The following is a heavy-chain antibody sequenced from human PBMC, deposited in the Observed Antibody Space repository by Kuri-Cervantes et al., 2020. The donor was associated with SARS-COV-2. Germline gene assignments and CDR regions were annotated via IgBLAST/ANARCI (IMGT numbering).Heavy chain of an antibody. J-gene: IGHJ4*02. CDR2: ISYDGSNK. CDR1: GFTFSSYA. CDR3: ARGRAARYFDY. Sequence: LSLTCAASGFTFSSYAMHWVRQAPGKGLEWVAVISYDGSNKYYADSVKGRFTISRDNSKNTLYLQTNSLRAEDTAVYYCARGRAARYFDYWGQGTLVTVSS. D-gene: IGHD6-6*01. V-gene: IGHV3-30-3*01.